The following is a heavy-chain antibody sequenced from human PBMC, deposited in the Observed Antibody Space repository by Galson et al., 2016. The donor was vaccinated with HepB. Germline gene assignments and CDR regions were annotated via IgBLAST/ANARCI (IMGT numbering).Heavy chain of an antibody. J-gene: IGHJ3*02. CDR2: TYFRSQYYN. Sequence: CAISGDSVSSYNAGWNWIRQSPSRGLEWLGRTYFRSQYYNDYPVSVRGRITIDADTSKNQVSLQLNSVTPEDTAIYYCARGGVGATAYGFNIWGQGTTVTVSS. D-gene: IGHD1-26*01. V-gene: IGHV6-1*01. CDR1: GDSVSSYNAG. CDR3: ARGGVGATAYGFNI.